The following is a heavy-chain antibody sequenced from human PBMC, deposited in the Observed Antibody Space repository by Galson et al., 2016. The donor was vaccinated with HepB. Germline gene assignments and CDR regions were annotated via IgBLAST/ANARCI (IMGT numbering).Heavy chain of an antibody. J-gene: IGHJ4*02. CDR2: INPNSGGK. V-gene: IGHV1-2*04. CDR3: VGMGGWYPDY. Sequence: VKVSCKASGYIFTAYYVHWVRQAPGQGLEWMGWINPNSGGKNYAQKFQGWVTVTRDTSISTAYMELTSLRSDDPAVDYCVGMGGWYPDYLGQGTLVTVSS. CDR1: GYIFTAYY. D-gene: IGHD6-19*01.